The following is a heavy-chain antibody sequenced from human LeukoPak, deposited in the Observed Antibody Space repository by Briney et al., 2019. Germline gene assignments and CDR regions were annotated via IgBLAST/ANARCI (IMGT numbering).Heavy chain of an antibody. CDR3: ASHTVSRSP. CDR1: GFTFNSNA. V-gene: IGHV3-23*01. D-gene: IGHD4-11*01. Sequence: PGGSLRLSCAASGFTFNSNAMSWVRQAPGKGLEWVSTISVSGGSTYYADSVKGRFSISRDSSKNTLYLQMNSLRAEDTAVYYCASHTVSRSPRGQGTLVTVSS. J-gene: IGHJ5*02. CDR2: ISVSGGST.